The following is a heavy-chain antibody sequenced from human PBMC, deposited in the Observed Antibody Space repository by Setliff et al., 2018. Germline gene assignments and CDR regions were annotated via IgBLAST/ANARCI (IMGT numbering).Heavy chain of an antibody. Sequence: ASVKVSCKASGYTFTSYAMNWVRQATGQGLEWMGWMNPNSGNTGYAQKFQGWVTMTRDTSISTAYMELSRLRSDDTAVYYCARRPGYSSGPFDYWGQGTLVTVSS. V-gene: IGHV1-8*02. CDR2: MNPNSGNT. CDR3: ARRPGYSSGPFDY. J-gene: IGHJ4*02. CDR1: GYTFTSYA. D-gene: IGHD6-19*01.